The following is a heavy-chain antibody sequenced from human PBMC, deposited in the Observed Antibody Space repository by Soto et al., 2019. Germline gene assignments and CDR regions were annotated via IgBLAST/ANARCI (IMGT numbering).Heavy chain of an antibody. V-gene: IGHV2-5*02. CDR2: IYWDADK. J-gene: IGHJ4*02. D-gene: IGHD6-13*01. Sequence: QITLTESGPTLVKPTQTLTLTCTFSGFSFSTGAVGVGWIRQPPGKALEFLALIYWDADKRYRPSLKNKITITKDPSRNQGVLTMTDLDPEDTATYYCAHVYWAASGTRYYFDHWGQGTLVTVSS. CDR1: GFSFSTGAVG. CDR3: AHVYWAASGTRYYFDH.